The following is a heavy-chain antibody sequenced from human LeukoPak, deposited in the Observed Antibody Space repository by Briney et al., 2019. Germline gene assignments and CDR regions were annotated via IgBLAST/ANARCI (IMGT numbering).Heavy chain of an antibody. D-gene: IGHD2-8*01. Sequence: RSGGSLRLSCAASGFTFSSYWMSWIRQAPGKGLEWVSYMSSSSSTIYYADSVKGRFSISRDNAKNSLYLQMNSLRAEDTAVYYCARGSGCTNGVCYVGIDYWGQGTLVTVSS. V-gene: IGHV3-48*04. CDR3: ARGSGCTNGVCYVGIDY. J-gene: IGHJ4*02. CDR1: GFTFSSYW. CDR2: MSSSSSTI.